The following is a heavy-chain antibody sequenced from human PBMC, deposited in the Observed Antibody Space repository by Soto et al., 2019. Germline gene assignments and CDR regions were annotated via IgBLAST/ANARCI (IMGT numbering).Heavy chain of an antibody. J-gene: IGHJ4*02. CDR1: GFTFSRYW. D-gene: IGHD2-15*01. CDR3: ARDQVCSGGSCYDY. Sequence: TGGSLRLSCAASGFTFSRYWMTWVRQAPGKGLEWVANIKQDGSEIYYVDSVKGRFTISRDNAENSLYLQMNSLRAEDTAVYYCARDQVCSGGSCYDYWGQGTLVTVSS. CDR2: IKQDGSEI. V-gene: IGHV3-7*01.